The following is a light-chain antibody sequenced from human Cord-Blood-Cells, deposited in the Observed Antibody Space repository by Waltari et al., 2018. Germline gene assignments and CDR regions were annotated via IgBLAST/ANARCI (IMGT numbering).Light chain of an antibody. CDR1: QSIRSY. Sequence: DIQMTQSPSSLSASVGDRVTINCRASQSIRSYLNWYQQKPGKAPKLLIYAASSLQSGVPSRFSDSGSGTDFTLTISSLQPEDFATYYCQQSYSTPYTFGQGTKLEIK. CDR3: QQSYSTPYT. V-gene: IGKV1-39*01. J-gene: IGKJ2*01. CDR2: AAS.